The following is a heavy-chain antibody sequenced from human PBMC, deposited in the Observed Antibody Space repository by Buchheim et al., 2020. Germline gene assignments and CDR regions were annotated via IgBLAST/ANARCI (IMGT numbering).Heavy chain of an antibody. CDR1: GYTFTSFD. J-gene: IGHJ4*02. CDR2: TNSNTGDT. D-gene: IGHD6-19*01. Sequence: QVQLVQSGAEAKKPGASVKVSCQSSGYTFTSFDINWVRQAPGQGLEWMGWTNSNTGDTGYAQNFQGRLTMTRNTSITTAYMELSSLRSEDTAIYYCARGAVKRSTYFFDYWGQGTL. CDR3: ARGAVKRSTYFFDY. V-gene: IGHV1-8*01.